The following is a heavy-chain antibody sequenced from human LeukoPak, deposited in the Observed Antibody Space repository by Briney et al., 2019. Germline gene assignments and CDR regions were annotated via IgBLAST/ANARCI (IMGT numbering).Heavy chain of an antibody. CDR1: GGSISSGSYY. CDR3: ARDRGYSTELAIDY. D-gene: IGHD6-13*01. CDR2: IYTSGST. J-gene: IGHJ4*02. V-gene: IGHV4-61*02. Sequence: SETLSLTCTVSGGSISSGSYYWSWIRQPAGKGLEWIGRIYTSGSTNYNPSLKSRVTISVDTSKNQFSLKLSSVTAADTAVYYCARDRGYSTELAIDYWGQGTLATVSS.